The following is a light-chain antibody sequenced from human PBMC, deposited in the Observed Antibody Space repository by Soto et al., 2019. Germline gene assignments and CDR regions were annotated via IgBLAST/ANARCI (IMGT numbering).Light chain of an antibody. CDR3: QLGYHIPLT. CDR2: SAS. J-gene: IGKJ4*01. CDR1: QRISRS. V-gene: IGKV1-39*01. Sequence: DIRMTQSPSSLSASVGDRVTITCRASQRISRSLNWYQHKPGRAPNLLIYSASSLQSGVPSRFRGRGSGTDVTLTISSLQPEDFATYYCQLGYHIPLTGGGGTEVEIK.